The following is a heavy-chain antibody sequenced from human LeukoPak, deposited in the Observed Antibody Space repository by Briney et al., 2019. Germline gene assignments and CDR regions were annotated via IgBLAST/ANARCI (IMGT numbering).Heavy chain of an antibody. Sequence: SVKVSCKASGGTFSSYAISWVRQAPGQGLEWMGRIIPILGIANYAQKFQGRVTITADKSTSTAYMELSSLRSEDTAVYYCARLLATIVYGMDVWGQGPTVTVSS. J-gene: IGHJ6*02. CDR3: ARLLATIVYGMDV. CDR1: GGTFSSYA. CDR2: IIPILGIA. V-gene: IGHV1-69*04. D-gene: IGHD5-12*01.